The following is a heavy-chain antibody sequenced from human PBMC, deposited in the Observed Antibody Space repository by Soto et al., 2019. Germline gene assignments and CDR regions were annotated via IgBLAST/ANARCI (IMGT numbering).Heavy chain of an antibody. CDR3: ARGEGVATITFDY. Sequence: QVQLQESGPGLVKPSQTLSLTCTVSGGSISSGGYYWSWIRQHPGKGLEWIGYIYYSGSTYYNPSLKSRVTISVDTSKNQFSRKLSAVTAADTAVYYCARGEGVATITFDYWGQGTLVTVSS. D-gene: IGHD5-12*01. V-gene: IGHV4-31*03. CDR2: IYYSGST. J-gene: IGHJ4*02. CDR1: GGSISSGGYY.